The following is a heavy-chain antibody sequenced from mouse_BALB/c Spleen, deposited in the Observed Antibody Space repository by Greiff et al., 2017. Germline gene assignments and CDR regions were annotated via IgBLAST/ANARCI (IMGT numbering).Heavy chain of an antibody. D-gene: IGHD4-1*01. V-gene: IGHV5-4*02. CDR2: ISDGGSYT. CDR1: GFTFSDYY. CDR3: ARGGGLGRAFAY. Sequence: EVKVVESGGGLVKPGGSLKLSCAASGFTFSDYYMYWVRQTPEKRLEWVATISDGGSYTYYPDSVKGRFTISRDNAKNNLYLQMSSLKSEDTAMYYCARGGGLGRAFAYWGQGTLVTVSA. J-gene: IGHJ3*01.